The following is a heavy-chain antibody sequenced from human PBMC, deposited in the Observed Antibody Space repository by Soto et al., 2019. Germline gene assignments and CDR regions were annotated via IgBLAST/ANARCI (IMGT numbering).Heavy chain of an antibody. J-gene: IGHJ3*01. D-gene: IGHD1-26*01. Sequence: EVQLVESGGGLVQPGGSLRLSCAVSGFTFSSSEMYWVRQAPGKGLEWISYIHPSGQPIFYAASVKGRFTISRDNANNSLFLQMKSLRAEDTAVYYCARRASRWGQGTMVTVSS. CDR2: IHPSGQPI. CDR1: GFTFSSSE. CDR3: ARRASR. V-gene: IGHV3-48*03.